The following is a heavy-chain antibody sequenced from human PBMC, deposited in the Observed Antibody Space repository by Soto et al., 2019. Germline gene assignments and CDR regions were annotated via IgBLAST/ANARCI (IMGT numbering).Heavy chain of an antibody. CDR2: IYYSGST. D-gene: IGHD3-22*01. J-gene: IGHJ5*02. V-gene: IGHV4-31*03. CDR3: AREGTYYYDSSGYYYGFDP. Sequence: QVQLQESGPGLVKPSQTLSLTCTVSGGSISSGGYYWSWIRQHPGKGLEWIGYIYYSGSTYYNPSLESRVTLSVDASKNQFSLKLSSVTAADTAVYYCAREGTYYYDSSGYYYGFDPWGQGTLVTVSS. CDR1: GGSISSGGYY.